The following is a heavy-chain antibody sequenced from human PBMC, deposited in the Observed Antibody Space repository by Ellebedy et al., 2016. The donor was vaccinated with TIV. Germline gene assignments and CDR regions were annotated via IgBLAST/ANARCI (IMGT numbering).Heavy chain of an antibody. CDR3: ARVKGSWYGDDY. Sequence: ASVKVSCXASGYTFTSYDINWVRQATGQGLEWMGWMNPNSGNTGYAQKLQGRVTMTTDTSTSTAYMELRSLRSDDTAVYYCARVKGSWYGDDYWGQGTLVTVSS. J-gene: IGHJ4*02. CDR2: MNPNSGNT. CDR1: GYTFTSYD. V-gene: IGHV1-8*01. D-gene: IGHD6-13*01.